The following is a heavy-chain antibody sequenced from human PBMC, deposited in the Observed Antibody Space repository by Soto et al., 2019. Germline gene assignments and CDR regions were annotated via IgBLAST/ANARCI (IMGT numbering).Heavy chain of an antibody. CDR3: ARDLAAVPRAFDY. CDR1: GGSISSYF. Sequence: QSLPCTVSGGSISSYFYIWVRQPPGKGLEWIGSVYYTGTTDYNPSLKSRVTISVDTSKTQFSLNLRSVTAADTAVYYCARDLAAVPRAFDYWGRGTLVTVSS. CDR2: VYYTGTT. V-gene: IGHV4-59*01. D-gene: IGHD6-13*01. J-gene: IGHJ4*02.